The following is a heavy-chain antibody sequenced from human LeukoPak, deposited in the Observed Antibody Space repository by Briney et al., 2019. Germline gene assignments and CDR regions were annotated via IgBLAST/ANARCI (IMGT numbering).Heavy chain of an antibody. D-gene: IGHD4-17*01. CDR2: ISSSSSYI. CDR3: ARDINYGDYVLSRGAFDI. J-gene: IGHJ3*02. CDR1: GFTFSSYS. V-gene: IGHV3-21*01. Sequence: KTGGSLRLSCAASGFTFSSYSMNWVRQAPGKGLEWVSSISSSSSYIYYADSVRGRFTISRDNAKNSLYLQMNSLRAEDTAVYYCARDINYGDYVLSRGAFDIWGQGTMVTVSS.